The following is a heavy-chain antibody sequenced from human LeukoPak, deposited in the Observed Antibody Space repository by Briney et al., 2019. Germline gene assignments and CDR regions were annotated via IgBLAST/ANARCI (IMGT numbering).Heavy chain of an antibody. CDR3: ARAATDYYGSGSCFQDPYFDY. Sequence: ASVKVSCKAFGYTFTSYGISWVRQAPGQGLEWMGWISAYNGKTNSAQKFQGRVTMTTDTSTSTAYMDLRSLRSDDTAVYYCARAATDYYGSGSCFQDPYFDYWGQGTLVTVSS. D-gene: IGHD3-10*01. J-gene: IGHJ4*02. CDR1: GYTFTSYG. V-gene: IGHV1-18*01. CDR2: ISAYNGKT.